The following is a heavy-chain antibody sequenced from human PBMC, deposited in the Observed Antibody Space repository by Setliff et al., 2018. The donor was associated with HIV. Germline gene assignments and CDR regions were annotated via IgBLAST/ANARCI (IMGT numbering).Heavy chain of an antibody. Sequence: ASETLSLTCSVSGGSISSYYWSWIRQPAGKGLEWIGRIYARGGTNYNPSLESRVTTSVDTSMNQFSLKLTSVTAADPAVYYCVGDETTVTFDYWGQGTLVTVSS. J-gene: IGHJ4*02. CDR2: IYARGGT. CDR3: VGDETTVTFDY. V-gene: IGHV4-4*07. CDR1: GGSISSYY. D-gene: IGHD4-17*01.